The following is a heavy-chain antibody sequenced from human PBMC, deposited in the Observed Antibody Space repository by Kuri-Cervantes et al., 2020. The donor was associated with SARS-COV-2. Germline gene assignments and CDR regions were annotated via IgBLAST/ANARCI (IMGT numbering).Heavy chain of an antibody. J-gene: IGHJ6*02. Sequence: GGSLRLSCAASGFTFSAYWMHWVRHAPGKGLVWVSHIDGDGTSIGYADSVKGRFTISRDNAKGTLYQQMNSLRAEDTAMYYCARGDGMDVWGQGTTVTVSS. CDR2: IDGDGTSI. CDR3: ARGDGMDV. CDR1: GFTFSAYW. V-gene: IGHV3-74*01.